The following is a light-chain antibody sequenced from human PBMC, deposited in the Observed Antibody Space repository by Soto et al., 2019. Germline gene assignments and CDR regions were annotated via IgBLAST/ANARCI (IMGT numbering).Light chain of an antibody. J-gene: IGKJ1*01. Sequence: DIQMTQSPSTLSASVGDRVTITCRASQSISSYLNWYQQKPGKAPKLLIYAASSLQSGVPSRFSGSGSGTAFTLAISSLQSEDFATYSCQQSYNTLTWPLGPGTKVDXK. CDR1: QSISSY. CDR2: AAS. V-gene: IGKV1-39*01. CDR3: QQSYNTLTWP.